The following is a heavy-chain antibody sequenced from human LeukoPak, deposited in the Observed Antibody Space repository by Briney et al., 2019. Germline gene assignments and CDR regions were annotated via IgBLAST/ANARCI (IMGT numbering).Heavy chain of an antibody. J-gene: IGHJ3*02. CDR1: GGSISSYY. CDR2: IYTSGST. D-gene: IGHD2-2*01. CDR3: ARPAYCSSTSCYLGAFDI. V-gene: IGHV4-4*09. Sequence: SETLSLTCTVFGGSISSYYWSWIRQPPGKGLEWIGYIYTSGSTNYNPSLKSRVTISVDTSKNQFSLKLSSVTAADTAVYYCARPAYCSSTSCYLGAFDIWGQGTMVTVSS.